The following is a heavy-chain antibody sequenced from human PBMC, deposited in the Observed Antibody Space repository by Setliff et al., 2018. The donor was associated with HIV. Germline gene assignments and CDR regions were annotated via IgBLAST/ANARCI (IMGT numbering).Heavy chain of an antibody. D-gene: IGHD2-2*01. CDR3: ARLYYLVGNWFDP. Sequence: SETLSLTCSVSGASIRSYYWTWIRQPPGRGLEWIGFIYYTGSTKYNPSLKSRVTISVDTSKTQFSLRLGSVTAADTAVYYCARLYYLVGNWFDPWGQGTLVTVSS. CDR1: GASIRSYY. V-gene: IGHV4-59*08. CDR2: IYYTGST. J-gene: IGHJ5*02.